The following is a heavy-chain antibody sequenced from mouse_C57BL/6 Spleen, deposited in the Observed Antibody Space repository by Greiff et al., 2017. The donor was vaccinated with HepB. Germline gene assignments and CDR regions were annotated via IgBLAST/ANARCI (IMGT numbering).Heavy chain of an antibody. D-gene: IGHD1-1*01. V-gene: IGHV1-69*01. J-gene: IGHJ3*01. CDR3: ARGGFYYYGSSPAWFAY. CDR2: IDPSDSYT. Sequence: QVHVKQPGAELVMPGASVKLSCKASGYTFTSYWMHWVKQRPGQGLEWIGEIDPSDSYTNYNQKFKGKSTLTVDKSSSTAYMQLSSLTSEDSAVYYCARGGFYYYGSSPAWFAYWGQGTLVTVSA. CDR1: GYTFTSYW.